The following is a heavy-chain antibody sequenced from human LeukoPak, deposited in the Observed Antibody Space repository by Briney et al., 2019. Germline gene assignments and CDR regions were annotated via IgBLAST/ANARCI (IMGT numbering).Heavy chain of an antibody. CDR1: GGSISSSSYF. CDR3: ARGNPVAKNWFDP. D-gene: IGHD1-14*01. CDR2: IHYSGST. J-gene: IGHJ5*02. Sequence: SETLSLTCTVSGGSISSSSYFWGWIRQPPGKGLEWIGSIHYSGSTYFNPSLKSRVTISVDTSNNQFSLNVTSVTAADTAVYYCARGNPVAKNWFDPWGQGTLVTVSS. V-gene: IGHV4-39*01.